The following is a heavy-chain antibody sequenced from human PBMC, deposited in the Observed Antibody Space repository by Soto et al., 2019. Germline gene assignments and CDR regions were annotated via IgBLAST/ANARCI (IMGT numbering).Heavy chain of an antibody. V-gene: IGHV1-69*12. CDR2: IMPIFGRP. D-gene: IGHD6-19*01. CDR3: AIWLKEAGIGGNYYYGMDV. Sequence: QVQLVQSGAEVKKPGSSVKVSCRASGGTFSNYAFSWGRKAQGQGLGGLGGIMPIFGRPDYAQKFRDRVTITADESTSSAHMELSSLRSEDTAVYYCAIWLKEAGIGGNYYYGMDVWGQGTTVTVSS. CDR1: GGTFSNYA. J-gene: IGHJ6*02.